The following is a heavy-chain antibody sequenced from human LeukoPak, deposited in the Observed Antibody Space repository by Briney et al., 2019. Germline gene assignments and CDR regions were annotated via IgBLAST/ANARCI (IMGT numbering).Heavy chain of an antibody. V-gene: IGHV3-23*01. CDR3: AKAPGHSIYYGAKGPFDY. Sequence: PGGSLRLSCAASGFTFSSYAMSWVRQAPGKGLEWVSAISGSGGSTYYADSVKGRFTISRDNSKNTLYLQMNSLRAEDTAVYYCAKAPGHSIYYGAKGPFDYWGQGTLVTVSS. D-gene: IGHD3-22*01. CDR1: GFTFSSYA. J-gene: IGHJ4*02. CDR2: ISGSGGST.